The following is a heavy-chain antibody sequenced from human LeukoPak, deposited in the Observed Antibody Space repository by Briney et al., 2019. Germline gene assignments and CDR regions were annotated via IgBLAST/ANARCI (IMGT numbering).Heavy chain of an antibody. CDR1: GGSFSGYY. Sequence: SETLSLTCAVYGGSFSGYYWSWIRQPPGKGLEWIGYIYYSGSTNYNPSLKSRVTIPVDTSKNQFSLKLSSVTAADTAVYYCARDRGSSSSGAFDIWGQGTMVTVSS. D-gene: IGHD6-6*01. CDR3: ARDRGSSSSGAFDI. CDR2: IYYSGST. V-gene: IGHV4-59*01. J-gene: IGHJ3*02.